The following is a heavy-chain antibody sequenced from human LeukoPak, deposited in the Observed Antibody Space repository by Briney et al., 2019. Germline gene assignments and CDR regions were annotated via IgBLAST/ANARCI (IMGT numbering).Heavy chain of an antibody. CDR1: GYTFTGYY. CDR3: ARSQWPKAFNWFDP. CDR2: INPNSGGT. J-gene: IGHJ5*02. D-gene: IGHD6-19*01. Sequence: RASVKVSCKASGYTFTGYYMHWVRQAPGQGLEWMGWINPNSGGTNYAQKFQGRVTMTRDTSISTAYMELSSLRSEDTAVYYCARSQWPKAFNWFDPWGQGTLVTVSS. V-gene: IGHV1-2*02.